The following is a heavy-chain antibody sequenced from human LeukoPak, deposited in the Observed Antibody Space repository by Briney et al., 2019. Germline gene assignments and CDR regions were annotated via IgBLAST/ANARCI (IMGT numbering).Heavy chain of an antibody. J-gene: IGHJ4*02. CDR2: IHWNGGRT. Sequence: GGSLRLSCAASGFTFDNYGINWVRQAPGKGLEWVSRIHWNGGRTGYADSVKGRFTISRDNAKNSLYLQVNSLRVEDTALYYCARDLSGIAGYTYGRGIDYWGQGTLVTVSS. V-gene: IGHV3-20*04. CDR3: ARDLSGIAGYTYGRGIDY. CDR1: GFTFDNYG. D-gene: IGHD5-18*01.